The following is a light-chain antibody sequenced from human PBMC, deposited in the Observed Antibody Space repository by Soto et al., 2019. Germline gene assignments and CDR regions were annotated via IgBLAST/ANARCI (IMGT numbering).Light chain of an antibody. CDR1: QSVTNNN. CDR2: GAS. J-gene: IGKJ4*01. V-gene: IGKV3-20*01. CDR3: QHYGTLLA. Sequence: EIVLTQSPGTLSLSPGERVTLSCRASQSVTNNNLAWYQQKSGQAPRLLIYGASRRATGIPDRFSGSGSGTDFTLTIYRLEPEDFAVYYCQHYGTLLAFSGGSKVEI.